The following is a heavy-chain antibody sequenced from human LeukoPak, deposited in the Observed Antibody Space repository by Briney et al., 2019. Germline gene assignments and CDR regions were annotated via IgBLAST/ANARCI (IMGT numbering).Heavy chain of an antibody. CDR1: GFTFSSYA. J-gene: IGHJ4*02. CDR2: ISYDGSNK. Sequence: PGGSLRLSCAASGFTFSSYAMHWVCQAPGKGLEWVAVISYDGSNKYYADSVKGRFTISRDNSKNTLCLQMNSLRAEDTAVYYCAREGMGLRYFDWPYWGQGTLVTVSS. D-gene: IGHD3-9*01. CDR3: AREGMGLRYFDWPY. V-gene: IGHV3-30-3*01.